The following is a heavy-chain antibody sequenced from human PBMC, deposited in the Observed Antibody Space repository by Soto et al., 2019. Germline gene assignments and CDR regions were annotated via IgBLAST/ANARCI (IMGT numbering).Heavy chain of an antibody. V-gene: IGHV3-48*02. Sequence: EVQLVESGGGLVQPGGSLRLSCAASGFTFSSYSMNWVRQAPGKGLEWVSYISSSSSTIYYADSVKGRLTISRDNAKNSLYLQMNSLRDEDTAVYYCARDRITMIVVVISPDAFDIWGQGTMVTVSS. CDR2: ISSSSSTI. J-gene: IGHJ3*02. CDR3: ARDRITMIVVVISPDAFDI. D-gene: IGHD3-22*01. CDR1: GFTFSSYS.